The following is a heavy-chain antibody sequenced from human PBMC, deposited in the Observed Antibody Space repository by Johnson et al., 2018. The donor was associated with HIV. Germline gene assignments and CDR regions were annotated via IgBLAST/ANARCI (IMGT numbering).Heavy chain of an antibody. J-gene: IGHJ3*02. CDR1: GFTFSSYA. D-gene: IGHD5-18*01. Sequence: QVLLVESGGGLVQPGRSLRLSCAASGFTFSSYAIHWVRQAPGKGLEWVAIISYDGSNKYYADSVKGRFTISRDNSKNTLYLQMNSLRAEDTAVYYCARVRGYSYGAHAFDIWGQGTMVTVSS. CDR2: ISYDGSNK. CDR3: ARVRGYSYGAHAFDI. V-gene: IGHV3-30-3*01.